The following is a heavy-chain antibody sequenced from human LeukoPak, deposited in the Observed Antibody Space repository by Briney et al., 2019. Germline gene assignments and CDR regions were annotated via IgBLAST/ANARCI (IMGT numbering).Heavy chain of an antibody. J-gene: IGHJ6*02. CDR2: INPNSGGT. CDR3: AREDGDYYYGMDV. V-gene: IGHV1-2*02. CDR1: GYTFTGYY. D-gene: IGHD4-17*01. Sequence: ASVKVSCKASGYTFTGYYMHWVRQAPGQGLELMGWINPNSGGTNYAQKFQGRVTMTRDTSISTAYMELSRLRSDDTAVYYCAREDGDYYYGMDVWGQGTTVTVSS.